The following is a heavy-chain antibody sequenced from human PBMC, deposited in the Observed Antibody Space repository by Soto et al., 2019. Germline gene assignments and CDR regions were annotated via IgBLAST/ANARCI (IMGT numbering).Heavy chain of an antibody. J-gene: IGHJ4*02. CDR2: ISGSGGST. CDR1: GFTFSNCA. Sequence: VQLLESGGGLVQPGGSLRLSCAASGFTFSNCAMIWVRQPPGKGLEWVSGISGSGGSTYYADSVKGRFTISRDNSKNTLYLQMNSLRAEDTAVYYCAKPYSSGWTRPDYWGQGTLVTVSS. D-gene: IGHD6-25*01. V-gene: IGHV3-23*01. CDR3: AKPYSSGWTRPDY.